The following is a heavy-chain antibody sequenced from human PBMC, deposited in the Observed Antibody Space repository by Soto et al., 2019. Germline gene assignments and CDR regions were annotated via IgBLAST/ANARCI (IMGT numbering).Heavy chain of an antibody. CDR2: IDPSHSYT. V-gene: IGHV5-10-1*01. CDR1: GYTFTSYW. CDR3: ALSRLRVAAAGSASGKYYYYGMDV. Sequence: GESLKISFNGSGYTFTSYWISLLRHIHGTGLSPLGRIDPSHSYTNYSPSFQSHVNISDGKSISTAYLQWSSLKASATAMYYCALSRLRVAAAGSASGKYYYYGMDVWGQGTRVSVS. J-gene: IGHJ6*02. D-gene: IGHD6-13*01.